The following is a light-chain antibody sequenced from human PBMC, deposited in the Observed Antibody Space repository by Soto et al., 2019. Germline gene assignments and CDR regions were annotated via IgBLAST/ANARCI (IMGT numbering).Light chain of an antibody. CDR1: QSVRHNY. Sequence: EIVLTQSPGILSLSPGERATLSCRASQSVRHNYLAWYPPTPGQAPRFLIYATSNRETGIPDRFSGGGAGTEFTLTISRLEPEDFSVDDCQQFGSYTLTFGGGTKVDIK. CDR3: QQFGSYTLT. J-gene: IGKJ4*01. V-gene: IGKV3-20*01. CDR2: ATS.